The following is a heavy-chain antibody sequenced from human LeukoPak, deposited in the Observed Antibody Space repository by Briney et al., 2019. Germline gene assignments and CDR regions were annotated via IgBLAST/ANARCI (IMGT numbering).Heavy chain of an antibody. V-gene: IGHV3-7*03. J-gene: IGHJ3*02. CDR3: AKTYSSGGVALNDAYI. CDR1: GFTLSGYW. D-gene: IGHD3-16*01. Sequence: GGSLRLSCAASGFTLSGYWMSWVRRAPGKGLEWVANIKQDGDEKYYVDSVKGRFTISRDNSRTTLYLQMNSLRAEDTALYYCAKTYSSGGVALNDAYIWGQGTMVTVSS. CDR2: IKQDGDEK.